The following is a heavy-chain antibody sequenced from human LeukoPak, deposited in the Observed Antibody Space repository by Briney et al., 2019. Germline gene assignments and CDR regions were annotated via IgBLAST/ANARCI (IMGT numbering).Heavy chain of an antibody. J-gene: IGHJ4*02. CDR3: ARDGTAMVTGGFYDY. Sequence: SVKVSCKASGGTFSSYAISWVRQAPGQGLEWMGGIIPIFGTANYAQKFQGRVTITADESTSTAYMELSSLRSEDTAVYYCARDGTAMVTGGFYDYWGQGTLVTVSS. V-gene: IGHV1-69*01. CDR2: IIPIFGTA. D-gene: IGHD5-18*01. CDR1: GGTFSSYA.